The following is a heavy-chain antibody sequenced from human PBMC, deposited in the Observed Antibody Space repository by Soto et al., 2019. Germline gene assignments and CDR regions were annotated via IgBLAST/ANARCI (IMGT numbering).Heavy chain of an antibody. CDR3: AIGWNDFPY. CDR2: IIPMSGKA. V-gene: IGHV1-69*01. J-gene: IGHJ4*02. CDR1: GGTFNSYV. D-gene: IGHD1-1*01. Sequence: QVKLVQSGAEVKKPGSSVKVSCKASGGTFNSYVISWVRQAPGQGLQCMGGIIPMSGKANYARNFQGRVTITADESRSTVYMELSRLRAEDTAVYYCAIGWNDFPYWGQGTLVTVSS.